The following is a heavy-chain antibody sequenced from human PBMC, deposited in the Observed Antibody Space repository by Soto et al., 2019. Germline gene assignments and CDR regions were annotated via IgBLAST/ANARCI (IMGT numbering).Heavy chain of an antibody. CDR3: ARDQRPPPYFQH. CDR1: GGSIGSYY. D-gene: IGHD6-6*01. J-gene: IGHJ1*01. Sequence: LSLTCTVSGGSIGSYYWSWIRQPPGKGLEWIGYIYYSGSTNYNPSLKSRVTISVDTSKNQFSLKLSSVTAADTAVYYCARDQRPPPYFQHWGQGTLVTVSS. V-gene: IGHV4-59*01. CDR2: IYYSGST.